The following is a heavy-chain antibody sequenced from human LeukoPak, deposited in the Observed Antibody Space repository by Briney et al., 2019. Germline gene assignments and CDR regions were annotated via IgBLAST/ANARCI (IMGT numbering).Heavy chain of an antibody. CDR3: ARVGWEEEMATIDPGYFDY. CDR2: IKQDGSEK. Sequence: PGGSLRLSCEGSGFTFSNYWMGWVRQAPGKGLEWVANIKQDGSEKYYVDSVKGRFTISRDNAKNSLYLQMNSLRAEDTAVYYCARVGWEEEMATIDPGYFDYWGQGTLDTVSS. V-gene: IGHV3-7*01. D-gene: IGHD5-24*01. J-gene: IGHJ4*02. CDR1: GFTFSNYW.